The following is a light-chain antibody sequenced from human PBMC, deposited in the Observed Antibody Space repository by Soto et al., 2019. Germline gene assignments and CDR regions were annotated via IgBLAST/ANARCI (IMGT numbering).Light chain of an antibody. V-gene: IGLV2-14*01. Sequence: QSALTQPASVSGSPGQSITISCTGTSSDVGDYNYVSWYQQDPGKAPKLMIYDVSNRPPGVSNRFSGSKSGNTASLTISGLQAEDEADYYCSSYTSSSTLVVFGGGTKLTVL. CDR1: SSDVGDYNY. CDR2: DVS. J-gene: IGLJ2*01. CDR3: SSYTSSSTLVV.